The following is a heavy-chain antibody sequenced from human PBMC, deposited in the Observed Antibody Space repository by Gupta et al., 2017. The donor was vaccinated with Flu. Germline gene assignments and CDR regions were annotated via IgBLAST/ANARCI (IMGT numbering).Heavy chain of an antibody. CDR2: ITGSGGTT. Sequence: YAMSWVRQAPGKGREWVSAITGSGGTTYYADSVKGRFTISRDNSKNTLYLQMTSLRAEDTAVYYCAKDSFDWSQGYFDYWGQGALVTVSS. V-gene: IGHV3-23*01. D-gene: IGHD3-9*01. J-gene: IGHJ4*02. CDR3: AKDSFDWSQGYFDY. CDR1: YA.